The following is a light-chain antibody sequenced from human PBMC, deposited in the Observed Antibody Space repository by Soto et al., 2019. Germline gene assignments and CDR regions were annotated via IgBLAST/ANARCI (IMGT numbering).Light chain of an antibody. V-gene: IGLV2-8*01. Sequence: QSALTQPPSASGSPGQSVTISCTGTSSDVGGYNYVSWYQQYPGKAPKLMIYEVSKRPSGVPDRFSGSKSGNTASLTVSGLQREDEADYYCASYAGSNIWVFGGGTKLTVL. J-gene: IGLJ3*02. CDR1: SSDVGGYNY. CDR2: EVS. CDR3: ASYAGSNIWV.